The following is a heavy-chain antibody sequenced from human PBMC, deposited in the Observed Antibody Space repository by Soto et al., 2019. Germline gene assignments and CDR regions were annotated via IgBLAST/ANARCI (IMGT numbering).Heavy chain of an antibody. V-gene: IGHV3-30*18. CDR3: AKGDSDSRAFDI. J-gene: IGHJ3*02. D-gene: IGHD3-22*01. Sequence: GGSLRLSCAASGFTFSSYGMHWVRQAPGKGLEWVAVMSYDGSNKYYADSMKGRFTISRDNSKNTLYLQVNSLRAEDTAVYYCAKGDSDSRAFDIWGQGTMVTVSS. CDR1: GFTFSSYG. CDR2: MSYDGSNK.